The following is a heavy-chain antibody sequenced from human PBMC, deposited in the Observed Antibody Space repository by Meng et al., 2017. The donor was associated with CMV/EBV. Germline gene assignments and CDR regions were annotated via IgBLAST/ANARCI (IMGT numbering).Heavy chain of an antibody. Sequence: QVPPAEAGPGRGKPSQTLSLTCTVSGGSISSGDYYWSWIRQPPGKGLEWIGYIYYSGSTYYNPSLKSRVTISVDTSKNQFSLKLSSVTAADTAVYYCARDNRRGGVDYWGQGTLVTVSS. D-gene: IGHD3-3*01. CDR1: GGSISSGDYY. J-gene: IGHJ4*02. V-gene: IGHV4-30-4*08. CDR2: IYYSGST. CDR3: ARDNRRGGVDY.